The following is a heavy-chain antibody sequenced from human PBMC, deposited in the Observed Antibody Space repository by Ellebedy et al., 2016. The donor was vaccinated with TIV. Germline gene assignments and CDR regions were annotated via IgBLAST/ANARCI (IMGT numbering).Heavy chain of an antibody. CDR3: GREGGSGSYYNSY. CDR2: IYYSGSA. J-gene: IGHJ4*02. V-gene: IGHV4-39*02. D-gene: IGHD3-10*01. Sequence: MPSETLSLTCTVSGGSISSSTTYYWGWIRQPPGQGLEWIGRIYYSGSAYYNPSLKSRITISVDTSKNQFSLQLNSVTAADTAVYYCGREGGSGSYYNSYWGQGTLVTVSS. CDR1: GGSISSSTTYY.